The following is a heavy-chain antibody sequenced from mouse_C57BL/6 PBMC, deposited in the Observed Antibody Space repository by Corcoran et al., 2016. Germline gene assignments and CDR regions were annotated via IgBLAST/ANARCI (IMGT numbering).Heavy chain of an antibody. CDR2: INPNNGGT. Sequence: EVQLQQSGPELVKPGASVKISCKASGYTFTDYYMNWVKQSHGKSLEWIGDINPNNGGTSYNQKFKGKATLTVDKSSSTAYMELRSLTSEDSAVYYCAREAYFYYAMDYWGQGTSVTVSS. J-gene: IGHJ4*01. CDR1: GYTFTDYY. V-gene: IGHV1-26*01. CDR3: AREAYFYYAMDY. D-gene: IGHD2-10*01.